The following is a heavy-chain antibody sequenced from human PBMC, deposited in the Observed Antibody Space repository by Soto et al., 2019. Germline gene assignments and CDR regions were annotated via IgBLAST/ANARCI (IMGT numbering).Heavy chain of an antibody. D-gene: IGHD3-9*01. J-gene: IGHJ5*02. CDR2: ISANGGSP. Sequence: GGSLRLSCAASGFTFSSYAMNWVRQAPGKGLERVSGISANGGSPYYADSVKGRFTTSRDNSKNTLYLQMTSLRAEDTAVYYCAKEATGYYTFNWFDPWGQGTLVTVSS. V-gene: IGHV3-23*01. CDR1: GFTFSSYA. CDR3: AKEATGYYTFNWFDP.